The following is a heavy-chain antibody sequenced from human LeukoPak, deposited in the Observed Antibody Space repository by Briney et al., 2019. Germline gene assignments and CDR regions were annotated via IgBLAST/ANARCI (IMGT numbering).Heavy chain of an antibody. D-gene: IGHD6-6*01. V-gene: IGHV4-39*01. J-gene: IGHJ5*02. Sequence: PSETLSLTCTVSGASISSGSHYWGWIRQPPGKGLEYIGSIYYSGNTYYNPSLKSRVTISVDTSKNQFSLKLSSVTAADTAVYYCARHRIAARGGFDPWGQGTLVTVSS. CDR2: IYYSGNT. CDR1: GASISSGSHY. CDR3: ARHRIAARGGFDP.